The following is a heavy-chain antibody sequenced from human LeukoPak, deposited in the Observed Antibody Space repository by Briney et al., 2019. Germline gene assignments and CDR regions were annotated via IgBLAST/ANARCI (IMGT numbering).Heavy chain of an antibody. CDR2: ISYDGSNK. Sequence: PGRSLRLSCAASGFTFSSYAMHWVRQAPGKGLEWVAVISYDGSNKYYADSVKGRFTISRDNSKNTLYLQMNSLRAEDTAVYYCARDPLLPQWLVSYDAFDIWGQGTMVTVSS. J-gene: IGHJ3*02. CDR1: GFTFSSYA. D-gene: IGHD6-19*01. V-gene: IGHV3-30-3*01. CDR3: ARDPLLPQWLVSYDAFDI.